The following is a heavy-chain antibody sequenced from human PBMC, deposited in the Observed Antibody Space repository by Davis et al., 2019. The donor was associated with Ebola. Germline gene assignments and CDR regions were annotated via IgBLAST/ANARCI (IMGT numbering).Heavy chain of an antibody. D-gene: IGHD4-17*01. CDR2: IYYSGST. V-gene: IGHV4-39*07. CDR3: ARGLGYGDYAFRWFDP. CDR1: GGSISSSSYY. Sequence: PSETLSLTCTVSGGSISSSSYYWGWIRQPPGKGLEWIGSIYYSGSTYYNPSLKSRVTISVDTSKNQFSLKLSSVTAADTAVYYCARGLGYGDYAFRWFDPWGQGTLVTVSS. J-gene: IGHJ5*02.